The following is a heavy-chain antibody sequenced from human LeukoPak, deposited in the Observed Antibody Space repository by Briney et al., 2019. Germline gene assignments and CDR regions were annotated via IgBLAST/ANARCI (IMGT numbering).Heavy chain of an antibody. J-gene: IGHJ5*02. Sequence: PSETLSLTCTVSGVSISSGGYYWRWIRQHPGKGLEWIGYIYYSGSTYYNPSLKSRVTISVDTSKNQFSLKLSSVTAADTAVYYCAREEAAAGTWWFDPWGQGTLVTVSS. CDR1: GVSISSGGYY. CDR2: IYYSGST. V-gene: IGHV4-31*03. D-gene: IGHD6-13*01. CDR3: AREEAAAGTWWFDP.